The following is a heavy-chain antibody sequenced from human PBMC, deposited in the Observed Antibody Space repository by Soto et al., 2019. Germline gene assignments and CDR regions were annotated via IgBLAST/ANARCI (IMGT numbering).Heavy chain of an antibody. D-gene: IGHD5-12*01. CDR3: ARVDMATIPGKWFDP. CDR2: IYYSGST. CDR1: GGSVSRYS. Sequence: PSETLSLTCTVSGGSVSRYSWSWIRQPPGKGLEWIGYIYYSGSTNYSPSLKIRVTISVDTSKNQFSLKLSSVTAADTAFYFCARVDMATIPGKWFDPWGQGTLVTVSS. J-gene: IGHJ5*02. V-gene: IGHV4-59*02.